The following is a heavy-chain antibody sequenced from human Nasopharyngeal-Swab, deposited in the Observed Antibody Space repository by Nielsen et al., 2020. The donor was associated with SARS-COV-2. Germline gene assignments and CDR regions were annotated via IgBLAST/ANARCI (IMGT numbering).Heavy chain of an antibody. CDR2: INYSGTT. D-gene: IGHD3-16*01. Sequence: SETLSLTCAVYGGSFSGYYWSWIRQSPGKGLEWIGQINYSGTTNYNPSLKSRVAISVDTSKNQFSLKLNSVTAADTAVYHCASGARRGRVPFDYWGQGTQVTVSS. J-gene: IGHJ4*02. CDR1: GGSFSGYY. V-gene: IGHV4-34*01. CDR3: ASGARRGRVPFDY.